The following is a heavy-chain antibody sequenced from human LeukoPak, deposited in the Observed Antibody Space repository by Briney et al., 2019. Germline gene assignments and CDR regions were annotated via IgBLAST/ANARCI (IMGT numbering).Heavy chain of an antibody. CDR3: ARGCYDILTGYCFDY. D-gene: IGHD3-9*01. Sequence: ASVKVSCKASGYTFTSYYMHWVRHAPGQGLEWMGIINPSGGRTSYAQKFQGRVTMTRDTSTSTVYMELSSLRSEDTAVYYCARGCYDILTGYCFDYWGQGTLVTVSS. CDR1: GYTFTSYY. J-gene: IGHJ4*02. V-gene: IGHV1-46*03. CDR2: INPSGGRT.